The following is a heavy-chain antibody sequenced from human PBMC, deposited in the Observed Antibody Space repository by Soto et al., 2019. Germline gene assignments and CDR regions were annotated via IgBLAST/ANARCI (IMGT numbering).Heavy chain of an antibody. Sequence: GTLGLPCTASGFTFSSYAMSGVRQAPGKGLEWVSAISGSGGSTYYADSVKGRFTISRDNSKNTLYLQMNSLRAEDTAVYYCEKDSELRRTYDAFDIWGQGTTVTV. CDR2: ISGSGGST. V-gene: IGHV3-23*01. D-gene: IGHD1-7*01. CDR3: EKDSELRRTYDAFDI. CDR1: GFTFSSYA. J-gene: IGHJ3*02.